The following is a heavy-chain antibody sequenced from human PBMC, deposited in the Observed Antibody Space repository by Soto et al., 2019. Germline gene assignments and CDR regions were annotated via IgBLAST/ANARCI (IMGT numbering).Heavy chain of an antibody. CDR2: ISPGNGNT. CDR3: TRTSFGVVRYGFDI. J-gene: IGHJ3*02. Sequence: QVQFVQSGAEVKKPGASVRVSCKASGYSFTSYAIHWLRQAPGQRHEWMGWISPGNGNTKYSENFQGRVTITRDTSASTAYMDLSSLRSEDTAVYYCTRTSFGVVRYGFDIWGQGTMFTVSS. D-gene: IGHD3-3*01. CDR1: GYSFTSYA. V-gene: IGHV1-3*01.